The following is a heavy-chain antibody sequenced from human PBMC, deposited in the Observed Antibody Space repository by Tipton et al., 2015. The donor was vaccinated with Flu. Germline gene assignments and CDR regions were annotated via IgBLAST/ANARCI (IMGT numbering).Heavy chain of an antibody. J-gene: IGHJ4*02. CDR1: GGSISSFY. CDR2: IYYSGKS. V-gene: IGHV4-59*01. Sequence: TLSLTCTVSGGSISSFYWNWIRQPPGKGLEWIGYIYYSGKSNYNPSPKSRVTMSVDTSKNQVSLNLSSVTAADTAVYYCAKWSSSWWSFDYWGQGALVTVSS. CDR3: AKWSSSWWSFDY. D-gene: IGHD6-13*01.